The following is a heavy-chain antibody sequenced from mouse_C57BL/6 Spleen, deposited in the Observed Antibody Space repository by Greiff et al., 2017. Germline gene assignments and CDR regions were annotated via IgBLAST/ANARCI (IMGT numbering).Heavy chain of an antibody. J-gene: IGHJ4*01. V-gene: IGHV1-80*01. CDR2: IYPGDGST. CDR1: GYAFSSYW. CDR3: ARGSSYNYAMDY. D-gene: IGHD1-1*01. Sequence: QVQLQQSGAELVKPGASVKISCKASGYAFSSYWLNWVKPRPGKGLEWIGQIYPGDGSTTYNGKFKGKATLTADKSSSTAYMQLGSLTSEDSAVYVCARGSSYNYAMDYWGQGTSVTVSS.